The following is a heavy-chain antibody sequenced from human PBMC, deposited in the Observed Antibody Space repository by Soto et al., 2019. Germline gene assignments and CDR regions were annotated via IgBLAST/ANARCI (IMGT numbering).Heavy chain of an antibody. CDR1: GFTFSSYG. Sequence: GGSLRLSCAASGFTFSSYGMHWVRQAPGKGLEWVAVISYDGSNKYYADSVKGRFTISRDNSKNTLYLQMNSLRAEDTAVYYCAKDLRVDSSGWFDFDYWGQGTLVTVSS. CDR2: ISYDGSNK. CDR3: AKDLRVDSSGWFDFDY. J-gene: IGHJ4*02. D-gene: IGHD6-19*01. V-gene: IGHV3-30*18.